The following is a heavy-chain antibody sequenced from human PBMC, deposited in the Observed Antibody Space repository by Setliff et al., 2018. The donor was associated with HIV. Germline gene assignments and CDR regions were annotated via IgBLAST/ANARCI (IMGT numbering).Heavy chain of an antibody. J-gene: IGHJ6*02. V-gene: IGHV1-18*01. CDR1: GYTFTAYG. Sequence: ASVKVSCKPSGYTFTAYGLSWVRQAPGQGLEWMGWISTYSDETSYAQRLQGRVTTTTDTSTSTAYMELRRLTFDDTAVYYCARDVEHMMDVWGQGTTVTVSS. CDR2: ISTYSDET. CDR3: ARDVEHMMDV.